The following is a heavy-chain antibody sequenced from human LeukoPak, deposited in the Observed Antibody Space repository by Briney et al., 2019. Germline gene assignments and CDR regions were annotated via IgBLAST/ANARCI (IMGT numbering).Heavy chain of an antibody. Sequence: GGSLRLSCAASGFTFSNYVMSWVRKAPGKGQEWVSGISGSGGTTYYADSVKGRFTISRDNSKNTLYLQMNSLRAEDTAVYYCAKGRGLIIPLDYWGQGTLVTVSS. CDR2: ISGSGGTT. J-gene: IGHJ4*02. V-gene: IGHV3-23*01. D-gene: IGHD3-10*01. CDR1: GFTFSNYV. CDR3: AKGRGLIIPLDY.